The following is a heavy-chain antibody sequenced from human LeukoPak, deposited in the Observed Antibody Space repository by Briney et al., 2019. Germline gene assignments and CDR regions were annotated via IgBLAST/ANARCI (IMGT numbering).Heavy chain of an antibody. Sequence: ASVKVSCKASGYTFTSYAMNWVRQAPGQGLEWMGWINTNTGNPTYAQGFTGRFVFSLDTSVSTAYLQISSLKAEDTAVYYCARVVENGVYSYGYWGYYYYYYMDVWGKGTTVTVSS. CDR2: INTNTGNP. CDR3: ARVVENGVYSYGYWGYYYYYYMDV. CDR1: GYTFTSYA. J-gene: IGHJ6*03. V-gene: IGHV7-4-1*02. D-gene: IGHD5-18*01.